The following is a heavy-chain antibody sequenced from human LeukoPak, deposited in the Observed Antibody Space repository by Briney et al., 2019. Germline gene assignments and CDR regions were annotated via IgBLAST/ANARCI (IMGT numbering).Heavy chain of an antibody. CDR3: ASQIRFLEWLSKSGYFDY. J-gene: IGHJ4*02. CDR1: GYSISSGYY. CDR2: IYHSGST. D-gene: IGHD3-3*01. V-gene: IGHV4-38-2*02. Sequence: SETLSLTCTVSGYSISSGYYWGWIRQPPGKGLEWIGSIYHSGSTYYNPSLKSRVTISVDTSKNQFSLKLSSVTAADTAVYYCASQIRFLEWLSKSGYFDYWGQGTLVTVSS.